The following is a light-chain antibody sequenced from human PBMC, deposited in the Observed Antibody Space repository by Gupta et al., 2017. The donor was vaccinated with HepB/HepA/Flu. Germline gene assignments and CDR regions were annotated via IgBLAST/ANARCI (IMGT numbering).Light chain of an antibody. CDR2: RDS. J-gene: IGLJ1*01. CDR1: NIGSKD. V-gene: IGLV3-9*01. Sequence: SYDLTQPLSVSVALGQTATITCGGDNIGSKDVHWYQQKPGQAPVLVIYRDSSRPSGITERFSGSNSGNTATLTISRAQAGDEADYYCQVWDSSTPSVFGTGTKVTV. CDR3: QVWDSSTPSV.